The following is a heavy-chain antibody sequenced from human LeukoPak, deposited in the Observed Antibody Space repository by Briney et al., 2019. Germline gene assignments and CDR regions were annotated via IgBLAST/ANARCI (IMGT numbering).Heavy chain of an antibody. D-gene: IGHD3-10*01. CDR1: GGSISSGGYY. Sequence: SETLSLTCTVSGGSISSGGYYWSWIRQHPGKGLEWIGYIYYSGSTYYNPSPKSRVTISVDTSKNQFSLKLSSVTAADTAVYYCARQRDTMVRGGGNWFDPWGQGTLVTVSS. CDR3: ARQRDTMVRGGGNWFDP. J-gene: IGHJ5*02. CDR2: IYYSGST. V-gene: IGHV4-31*03.